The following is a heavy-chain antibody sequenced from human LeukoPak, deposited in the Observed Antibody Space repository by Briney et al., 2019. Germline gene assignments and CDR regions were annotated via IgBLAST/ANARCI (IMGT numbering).Heavy chain of an antibody. Sequence: GGSLRLSCAASGFTFSSYAMSWVRQAPGKGLEWVSAISGSGGSTYYADSVKGRFTISRDNSKNTLYLQMNSLRAEDTAVYYCASEQEGYSGYGTDYWGQGTLVTVSS. J-gene: IGHJ4*02. CDR2: ISGSGGST. D-gene: IGHD5-12*01. CDR3: ASEQEGYSGYGTDY. V-gene: IGHV3-23*01. CDR1: GFTFSSYA.